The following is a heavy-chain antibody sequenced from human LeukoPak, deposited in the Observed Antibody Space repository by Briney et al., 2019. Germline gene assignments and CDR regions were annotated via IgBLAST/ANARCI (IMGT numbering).Heavy chain of an antibody. Sequence: GGSLRLSCAASGFTVSSNYMSWVRQAPGKGLEWVSVIYSGGSTYYADSVKGRFTISRDNSKNTLYLQMNSLRAEDTAVYYCARGDLRGNDPTYFDYWGQGTLVTVSS. V-gene: IGHV3-66*01. CDR3: ARGDLRGNDPTYFDY. J-gene: IGHJ4*02. CDR2: IYSGGST. CDR1: GFTVSSNY. D-gene: IGHD4-23*01.